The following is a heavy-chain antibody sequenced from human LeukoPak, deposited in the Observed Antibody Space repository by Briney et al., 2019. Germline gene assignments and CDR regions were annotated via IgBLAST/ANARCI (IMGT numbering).Heavy chain of an antibody. Sequence: GGSLRLSCAASGFTFSSYEMNWVRQAPGKGLEWVSYISSSGSTIYYADSVKGRFTISRDNAKNSLYLQMNSLRAEDTAVYYCAREGTMPMDVWGKGTTVTISS. J-gene: IGHJ6*03. CDR2: ISSSGSTI. D-gene: IGHD2-2*01. CDR3: AREGTMPMDV. CDR1: GFTFSSYE. V-gene: IGHV3-48*03.